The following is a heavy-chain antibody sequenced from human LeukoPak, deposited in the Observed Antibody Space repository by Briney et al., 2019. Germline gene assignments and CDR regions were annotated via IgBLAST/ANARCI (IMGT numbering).Heavy chain of an antibody. CDR1: GFTFSDYY. Sequence: GGSLRLSCAAPGFTFSDYYMSWIRQAPGKGLEWVSYISSSGSTIYYADSVKGRFTISRDNSKNSLYLQMNSLRAEDTAVYYCARVLSGRGSLYYYYYYMDVWGKGTTVTVSS. CDR2: ISSSGSTI. V-gene: IGHV3-11*01. J-gene: IGHJ6*03. CDR3: ARVLSGRGSLYYYYYYMDV. D-gene: IGHD3-10*01.